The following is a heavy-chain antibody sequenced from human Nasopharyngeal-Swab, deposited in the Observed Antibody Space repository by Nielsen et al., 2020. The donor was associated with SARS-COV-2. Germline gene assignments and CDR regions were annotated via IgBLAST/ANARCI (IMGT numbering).Heavy chain of an antibody. Sequence: GGSLRLSCAASGFTFSGYAMSWVRQAPGKGLEWVSAISGSGGSTYYADSVKGRFTISRDNSKNTLYLQMNSLRAEDTAVYYCAKGVYGDYYFDYWGQGTLVTVSS. CDR2: ISGSGGST. D-gene: IGHD4-17*01. J-gene: IGHJ4*02. V-gene: IGHV3-23*01. CDR1: GFTFSGYA. CDR3: AKGVYGDYYFDY.